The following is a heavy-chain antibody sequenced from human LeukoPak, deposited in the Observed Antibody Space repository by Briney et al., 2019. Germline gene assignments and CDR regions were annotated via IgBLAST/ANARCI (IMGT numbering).Heavy chain of an antibody. CDR1: GASISSYY. V-gene: IGHV4-59*01. CDR2: IYYSGST. J-gene: IGHJ5*02. CDR3: ARHRYYYESSGYYYQP. D-gene: IGHD3-22*01. Sequence: PSETLSLTCTVSGASISSYYWSWIRQPPGKGLEWIGYIYYSGSTNYNPSLKSRVTISVDTSKNQFSLRLSSVTAADTAVYYCARHRYYYESSGYYYQPWGRGTLVTVSS.